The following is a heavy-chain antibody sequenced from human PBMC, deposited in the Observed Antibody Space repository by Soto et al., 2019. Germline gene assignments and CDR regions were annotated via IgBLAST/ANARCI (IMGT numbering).Heavy chain of an antibody. Sequence: SVKVSCKASGGTFSSYAISWVRRAPGQGLEWMGGIIPIFGTANYAQKFQGRVTITADESTSTAYMELSSLRSEDTAVYYCARDEGAYSSGWYSGWFDPWGQGTLVTVSS. CDR1: GGTFSSYA. CDR2: IIPIFGTA. CDR3: ARDEGAYSSGWYSGWFDP. D-gene: IGHD6-19*01. J-gene: IGHJ5*02. V-gene: IGHV1-69*13.